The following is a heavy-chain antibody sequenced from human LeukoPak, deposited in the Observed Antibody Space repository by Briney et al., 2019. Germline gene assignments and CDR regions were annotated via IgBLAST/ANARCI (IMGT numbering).Heavy chain of an antibody. CDR3: ARRAPYGDVRFDP. J-gene: IGHJ5*02. V-gene: IGHV1-69*05. D-gene: IGHD4-17*01. CDR2: IIPIFGTA. Sequence: SVTVSCKGSGGTFSSYAISWVRQAPGQGLGWMGGIIPIFGTANYAQKFQGRVTMTTDTSTSTAYMELRSLRSDDTAVYYCARRAPYGDVRFDPWGQGTLVTVSS. CDR1: GGTFSSYA.